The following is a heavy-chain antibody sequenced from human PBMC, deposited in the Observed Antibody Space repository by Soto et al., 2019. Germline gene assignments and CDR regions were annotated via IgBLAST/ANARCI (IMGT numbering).Heavy chain of an antibody. CDR2: ISSSSSSI. CDR3: ARDSFDILTGYLQSFDY. D-gene: IGHD3-9*01. J-gene: IGHJ4*02. CDR1: KFPFNSYT. Sequence: GGSLRLSSAASKFPFNSYTMNWVRQAPGKGLEWVSSISSSSSSIYYADSVKGRFTISRDNAKNSLYLQMNSLRAEDTAVYYCARDSFDILTGYLQSFDYWGQGTLVTVSS. V-gene: IGHV3-21*01.